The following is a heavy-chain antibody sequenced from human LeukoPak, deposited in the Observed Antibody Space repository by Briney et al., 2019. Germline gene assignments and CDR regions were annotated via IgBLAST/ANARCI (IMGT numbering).Heavy chain of an antibody. D-gene: IGHD2-21*01. V-gene: IGHV7-4-1*02. CDR1: GGTFSSYA. CDR2: INTNTGNP. Sequence: ASVKVSCKASGGTFSSYAISWVRQAPGQGLEWMGWINTNTGNPTYAQGFTGRFVFSLDTSVSTAYLQISSLKAEDTAVYYCARDRIRALLLLDYWGQGTLVTVSS. CDR3: ARDRIRALLLLDY. J-gene: IGHJ4*02.